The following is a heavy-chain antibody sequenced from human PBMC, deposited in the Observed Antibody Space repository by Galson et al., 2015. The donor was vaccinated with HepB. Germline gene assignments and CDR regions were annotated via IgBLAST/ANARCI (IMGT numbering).Heavy chain of an antibody. CDR2: IYDSGNT. CDR3: ARGPRVAVAAPTYWYFGL. Sequence: LSLTCTVSGGSISSYYWNWIRQPPGEGLEWIGYIYDSGNTNYNPSLKSRVTISVDTSKKQFSLKLSSVTAADTAVYYCARGPRVAVAAPTYWYFGLWGRGTLVTVSS. J-gene: IGHJ2*01. V-gene: IGHV4-59*01. D-gene: IGHD6-19*01. CDR1: GGSISSYY.